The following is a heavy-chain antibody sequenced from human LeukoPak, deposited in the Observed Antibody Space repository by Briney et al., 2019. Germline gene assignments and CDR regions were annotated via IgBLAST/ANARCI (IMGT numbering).Heavy chain of an antibody. CDR2: MNPNSGNT. CDR3: ARGAPMPYCSSTSCYAANYYYYMDV. D-gene: IGHD2-2*01. CDR1: GYTFTSYD. V-gene: IGHV1-8*01. J-gene: IGHJ6*03. Sequence: GASVKVSCKASGYTFTSYDINWVRQATGQGLEWMGWMNPNSGNTGYAQKFQGRVTITRNTSISTAYMELSSMSSEDTAVYYCARGAPMPYCSSTSCYAANYYYYMDVWGKGTTVTVSS.